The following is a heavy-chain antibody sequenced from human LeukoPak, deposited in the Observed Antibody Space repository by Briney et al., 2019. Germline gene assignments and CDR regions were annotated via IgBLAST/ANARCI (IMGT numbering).Heavy chain of an antibody. CDR1: GFTVSSNY. CDR2: IYSGGST. V-gene: IGHV3-66*01. J-gene: IGHJ4*02. Sequence: GGSLRLSCAASGFTVSSNYMSWVRQAPGKGLEWVSVIYSGGSTYCADSVKGRFTISRDNSKNTLYLQINSLRVEDTAVYYCARKNSFDYWGQGTLVTVSS. CDR3: ARKNSFDY.